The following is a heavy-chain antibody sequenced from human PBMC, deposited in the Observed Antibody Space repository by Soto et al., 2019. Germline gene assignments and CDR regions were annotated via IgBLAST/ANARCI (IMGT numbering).Heavy chain of an antibody. CDR3: ARVQSWGGVGATTFDY. J-gene: IGHJ4*02. D-gene: IGHD1-26*01. CDR1: GGTFSSYA. Sequence: QVQLVQSGAEVKKPGSSVKVSCKASGGTFSSYAISWVRQAPGQGLEWMGGIIHIFGTANYAQKFQGRVTITADESTCTAYMELSSLRSEDTAVYYCARVQSWGGVGATTFDYWGQGTLVTVSS. CDR2: IIHIFGTA. V-gene: IGHV1-69*01.